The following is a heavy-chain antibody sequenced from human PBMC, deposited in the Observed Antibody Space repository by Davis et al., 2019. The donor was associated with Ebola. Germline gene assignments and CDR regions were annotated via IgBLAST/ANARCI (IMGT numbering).Heavy chain of an antibody. CDR1: GGSINNYF. D-gene: IGHD4-17*01. CDR3: ARGNYGDYIVLYYYNMDV. Sequence: MPSETLSLTCTVSGGSINNYFWSWIRQPPGKGLEWIGNIHYLGNTNYNPSLKSRVTMSVDTSKNQFSLKLSSVTDADTAVYYCARGNYGDYIVLYYYNMDVWGQGTTVTVSS. J-gene: IGHJ6*02. V-gene: IGHV4-59*01. CDR2: IHYLGNT.